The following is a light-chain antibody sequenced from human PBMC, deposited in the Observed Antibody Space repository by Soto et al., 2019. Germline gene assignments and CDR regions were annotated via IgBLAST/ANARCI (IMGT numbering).Light chain of an antibody. V-gene: IGKV3-15*01. CDR3: QQYNNWPPWT. J-gene: IGKJ1*01. CDR1: QSVSSN. CDR2: DAS. Sequence: EIVMTQSPATLSVSPGERATLSCRASQSVSSNLAWYQQKPGQAPRLPIYDASTRATGIPARFSGSGSGREFTLTISSLQSEDFAVYYCQQYNNWPPWTFGHGTKVDIK.